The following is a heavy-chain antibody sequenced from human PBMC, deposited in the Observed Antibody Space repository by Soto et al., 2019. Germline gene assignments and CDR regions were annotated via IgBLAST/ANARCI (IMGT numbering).Heavy chain of an antibody. Sequence: SETLSLTCAVYGGSFSGYYWSWIRQPPGKGLEWIGEINHSGSTNYNPSLKSRVTISVDTSKNQFSLKLSSVTAADTAVYYCAGRLSSSSTSNWFDPWGQGTLVTVS. CDR3: AGRLSSSSTSNWFDP. CDR2: INHSGST. J-gene: IGHJ5*02. V-gene: IGHV4-34*01. CDR1: GGSFSGYY. D-gene: IGHD6-13*01.